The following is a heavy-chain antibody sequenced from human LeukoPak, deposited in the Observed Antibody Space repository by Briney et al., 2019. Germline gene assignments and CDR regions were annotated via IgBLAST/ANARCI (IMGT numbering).Heavy chain of an antibody. J-gene: IGHJ4*02. D-gene: IGHD3-22*01. CDR3: ARDTYYYDSHAYLIDY. V-gene: IGHV1-2*02. CDR1: GYTFTDLY. Sequence: ASVKVSCKASGYTFTDLYIHWVRQAPGQGLEWMGWINTRSGGTRYAQNFQGRVSMTRDTSISTAYMELSSLTSDDTAVYYCARDTYYYDSHAYLIDYWGQGTLVTVSS. CDR2: INTRSGGT.